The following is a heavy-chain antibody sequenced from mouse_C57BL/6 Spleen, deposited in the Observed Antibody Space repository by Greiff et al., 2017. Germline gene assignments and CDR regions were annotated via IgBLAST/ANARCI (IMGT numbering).Heavy chain of an antibody. Sequence: EVMLVDSGGGLVKPGGSLKLSCAASGFTFSDYGMHWVRQAPEKGLEWVAYISSGSSTIYYADTVKGRFTISRDNAKNTLFLQMTSLRSEDTAMYYCANYGSSSWFAYWGQGTLVTVSA. V-gene: IGHV5-17*01. D-gene: IGHD1-1*01. CDR1: GFTFSDYG. CDR3: ANYGSSSWFAY. J-gene: IGHJ3*01. CDR2: ISSGSSTI.